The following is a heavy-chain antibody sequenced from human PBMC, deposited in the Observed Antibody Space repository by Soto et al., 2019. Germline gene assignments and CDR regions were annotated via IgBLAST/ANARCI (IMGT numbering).Heavy chain of an antibody. CDR3: ARVATRLQSMEVLEY. J-gene: IGHJ4*02. V-gene: IGHV3-30*03. CDR1: GFIFRAYL. D-gene: IGHD2-21*02. CDR2: LSFDGTAE. Sequence: QVQLVESGGGVVQRGTSLRLSCKASGFIFRAYLIHWVREAPGKGLEWLAVLSFDGTAEYYADSTGGRFTISRDIPKSTKYLVINHVRREDTAMYYCARVATRLQSMEVLEYWGQGTLVTVPS.